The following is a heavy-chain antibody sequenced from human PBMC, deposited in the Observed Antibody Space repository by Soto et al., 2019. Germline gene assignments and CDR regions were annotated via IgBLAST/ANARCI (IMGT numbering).Heavy chain of an antibody. Sequence: SETLSLTCAVSGGSISSSNWWSWVRQPPGKGLEWIGEIYHSGSTNYNPSLKSRVTISVDKSKNQFSLKLSSVTAADTAVYYCARVGPGLDYYYYGMDVWGQGTTVTVSS. CDR1: GGSISSSNW. D-gene: IGHD3-16*01. CDR2: IYHSGST. V-gene: IGHV4-4*02. CDR3: ARVGPGLDYYYYGMDV. J-gene: IGHJ6*02.